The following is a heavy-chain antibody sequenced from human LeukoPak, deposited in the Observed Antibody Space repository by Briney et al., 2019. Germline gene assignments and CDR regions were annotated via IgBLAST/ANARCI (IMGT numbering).Heavy chain of an antibody. V-gene: IGHV3-43*02. Sequence: GGALRLSCVASGFNLDDYALHWVRQAPRKGLEWISLISGDGDNTYYANSVKGRFTIYRDKSTTSLYLKVSSLRAEDPALYYCGNGVRSGTYYNCFDPWGQGTLVTVS. D-gene: IGHD1-26*01. CDR1: GFNLDDYA. J-gene: IGHJ5*02. CDR2: ISGDGDNT. CDR3: GNGVRSGTYYNCFDP.